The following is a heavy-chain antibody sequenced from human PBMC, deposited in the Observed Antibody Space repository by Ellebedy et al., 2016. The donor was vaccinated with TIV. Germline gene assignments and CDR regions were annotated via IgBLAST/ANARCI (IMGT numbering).Heavy chain of an antibody. D-gene: IGHD6-13*01. CDR1: GFTFDDYA. J-gene: IGHJ4*02. Sequence: GGSLRLSCAASGFTFDDYAMHWVRQAPGKGLEWVSGISWNSGSIGYADSVRGRFTISRDNAKNTLYLQMNSLRAEDTAVYYCAKEGIAPGDYWGQGTLVTVSS. CDR2: ISWNSGSI. V-gene: IGHV3-9*01. CDR3: AKEGIAPGDY.